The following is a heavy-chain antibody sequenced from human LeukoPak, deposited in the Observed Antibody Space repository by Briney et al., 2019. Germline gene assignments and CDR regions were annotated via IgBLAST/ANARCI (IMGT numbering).Heavy chain of an antibody. CDR2: IRSKAYGGTT. D-gene: IGHD6-13*01. J-gene: IGHJ6*03. CDR1: GFTFGDYV. V-gene: IGHV3-49*04. CDR3: TASSWVYYYYYYMDV. Sequence: GGSLRLSCTASGFTFGDYVMSWVRQAPGKGLEWVGFIRSKAYGGTTKNAASVKGRFTISRDDSRSIAYLQMNSLKTEDTAVYYCTASSWVYYYYYYMDVWGKGTTVTVSS.